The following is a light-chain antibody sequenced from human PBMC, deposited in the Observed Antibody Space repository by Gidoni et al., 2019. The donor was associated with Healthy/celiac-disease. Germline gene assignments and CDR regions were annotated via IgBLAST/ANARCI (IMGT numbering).Light chain of an antibody. CDR2: WAS. Sequence: IVMTQSPDSLAVSLGERATSNCKSSQIVLYSSNNKNYLAWYKQKPGKPPEVLIYWASPRESGVPDRFSGSGSGTDFTLTISSLQAEDVAVYYCQQYYSTPTFGQGTKVEIK. V-gene: IGKV4-1*01. CDR1: QIVLYSSNNKNY. J-gene: IGKJ1*01. CDR3: QQYYSTPT.